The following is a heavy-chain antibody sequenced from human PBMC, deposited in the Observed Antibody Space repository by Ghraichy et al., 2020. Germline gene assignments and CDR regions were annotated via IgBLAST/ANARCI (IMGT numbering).Heavy chain of an antibody. CDR3: AKMSGSSWYVGWYFDL. V-gene: IGHV3-23*01. D-gene: IGHD6-13*01. CDR2: ISGSGGST. CDR1: GFTFSSYA. Sequence: GGSLRLSCAASGFTFSSYAMSWVRQAPGKGLEWVSAISGSGGSTYYADSVKGRFTISRDNSKNTLYLQMNSLRAEDTAVYYCAKMSGSSWYVGWYFDLWGRGTLVTVSS. J-gene: IGHJ2*01.